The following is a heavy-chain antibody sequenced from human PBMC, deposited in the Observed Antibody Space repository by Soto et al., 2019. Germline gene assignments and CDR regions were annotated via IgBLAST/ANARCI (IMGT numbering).Heavy chain of an antibody. D-gene: IGHD4-17*01. CDR3: ANDYGDYRNDAFDI. Sequence: VQLRQWGAGLLKPSETLSLTCAVYGGLYSDYYWSWIRQAPGKGLEWIGEIHHSGTTNYNPSLKNRVTITLDRSKNQSTLSLSSMTDADAAVYYCANDYGDYRNDAFDIWSPGTRVTVSS. CDR2: IHHSGTT. CDR1: GGLYSDYY. V-gene: IGHV4-34*01. J-gene: IGHJ3*02.